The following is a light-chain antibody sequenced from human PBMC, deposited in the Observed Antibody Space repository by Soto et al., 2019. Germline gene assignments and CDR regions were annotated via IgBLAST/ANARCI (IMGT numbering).Light chain of an antibody. CDR1: QSLLDSNGNNY. CDR2: LGS. Sequence: DLVMTQSPLSLPVTPGEPASISCRSSQSLLDSNGNNYLVWYLQKPGQSPQLLIYLGSHRASGVPDRFRGSGSGTDFTLKISRVEAEDVGVYYCMHVLEVPITFGPGTKVDIK. V-gene: IGKV2-28*01. CDR3: MHVLEVPIT. J-gene: IGKJ3*01.